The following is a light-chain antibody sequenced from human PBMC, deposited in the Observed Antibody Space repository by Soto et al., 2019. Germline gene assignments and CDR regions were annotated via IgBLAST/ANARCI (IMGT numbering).Light chain of an antibody. J-gene: IGKJ5*01. CDR1: QTIATF. Sequence: DIQMTQSPSSLSASVVDRVTITCRASQTIATFLNWYQQKPGKAPKLLIYGASTLQSGVPSRFSGSGSGADFTLTISSLQPEDSATYYCQLSHTTLTFGQGTRLEIK. CDR3: QLSHTTLT. V-gene: IGKV1-39*01. CDR2: GAS.